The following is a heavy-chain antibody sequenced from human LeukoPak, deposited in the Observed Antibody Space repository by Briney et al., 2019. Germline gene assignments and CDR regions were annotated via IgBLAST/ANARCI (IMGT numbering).Heavy chain of an antibody. V-gene: IGHV4-39*01. Sequence: PSETLSLTCTVSGGSISSSSYYWGWIRQPPGKGLEWIGSIYYSGSTYYNPSLKSRVTISVDTSKNQFSLKLSSVTAADTAVYYCASVEMATMRHYWGQGTLVTVSS. D-gene: IGHD5-24*01. CDR2: IYYSGST. CDR3: ASVEMATMRHY. J-gene: IGHJ4*02. CDR1: GGSISSSSYY.